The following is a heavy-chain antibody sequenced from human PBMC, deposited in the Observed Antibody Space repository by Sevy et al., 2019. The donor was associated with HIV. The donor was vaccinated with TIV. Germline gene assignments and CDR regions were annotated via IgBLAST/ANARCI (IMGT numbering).Heavy chain of an antibody. J-gene: IGHJ4*02. D-gene: IGHD3-22*01. Sequence: ASVKVSCKASGYMFIAYFIHWVRQAPGQGLEWMGRINPNSGDTNSAQKFQGRVTMTRDTSINTVYMELSRLRSDDTAVYSCARVVYYDSTAYYFHYWGQGTLVTVSS. CDR3: ARVVYYDSTAYYFHY. CDR2: INPNSGDT. CDR1: GYMFIAYF. V-gene: IGHV1-2*06.